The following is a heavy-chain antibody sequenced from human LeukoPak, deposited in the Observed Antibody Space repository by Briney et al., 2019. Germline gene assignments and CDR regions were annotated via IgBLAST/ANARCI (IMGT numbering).Heavy chain of an antibody. D-gene: IGHD3-16*01. CDR3: TKSLGRYYYGMDV. CDR2: ISWNSGNI. CDR1: GFTFNDYA. Sequence: PGGSLRLSCVVSGFTFNDYAMYWVRQVPGKGLEWVSGISWNSGNIAYADSVKGRFTISRDNAKNSLYLQMNSPRVEDTALYYCTKSLGRYYYGMDVWGRGTTVTVSS. V-gene: IGHV3-9*01. J-gene: IGHJ6*02.